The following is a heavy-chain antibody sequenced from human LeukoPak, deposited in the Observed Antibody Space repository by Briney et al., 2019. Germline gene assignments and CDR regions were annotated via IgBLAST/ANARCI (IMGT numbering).Heavy chain of an antibody. D-gene: IGHD2-2*01. J-gene: IGHJ6*04. CDR2: INTNSGGT. Sequence: GSVKGSCKASGYTFTDYYVQSVRQAPGQGLEWMGWINTNSGGTEDAQTFQGRVTMTRDTSLSTAYMDLSRLGSDDTAIYYCARDHCTSNSCYEDFYYGMDVWGKGTTVTVSS. CDR3: ARDHCTSNSCYEDFYYGMDV. CDR1: GYTFTDYY. V-gene: IGHV1-2*02.